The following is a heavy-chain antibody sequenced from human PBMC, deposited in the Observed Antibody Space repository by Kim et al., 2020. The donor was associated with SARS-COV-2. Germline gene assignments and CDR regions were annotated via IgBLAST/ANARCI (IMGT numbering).Heavy chain of an antibody. CDR3: VRDYYDSSGYSTIAYYFDY. D-gene: IGHD3-22*01. V-gene: IGHV3-33*01. CDR2: IWYDGSNK. J-gene: IGHJ4*02. CDR1: GFTFSSYG. Sequence: GGSLRLSCAASGFTFSSYGMHWVRQAPGKGLEWVAVIWYDGSNKYYADSVKGRFTISRDNSKNTLYLQMNSLRAEDTAVYYCVRDYYDSSGYSTIAYYFDYWGQGTLVTVSS.